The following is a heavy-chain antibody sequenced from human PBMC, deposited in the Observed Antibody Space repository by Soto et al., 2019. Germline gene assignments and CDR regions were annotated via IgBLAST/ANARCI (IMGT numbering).Heavy chain of an antibody. CDR1: GYTFTSNG. V-gene: IGHV1-18*01. CDR2: INTYNGNT. J-gene: IGHJ4*02. Sequence: QVQLVQSGAEVKKPEASVKVSCKASGYTFTSNGIIWVRQAPGQGLEWMGWINTYNGNTNYAQKLQGRVTMTTDPSTNTAYMELRSLRSDDTAVYYCARDRSNYFDYWGQGTVVTVSS. CDR3: ARDRSNYFDY.